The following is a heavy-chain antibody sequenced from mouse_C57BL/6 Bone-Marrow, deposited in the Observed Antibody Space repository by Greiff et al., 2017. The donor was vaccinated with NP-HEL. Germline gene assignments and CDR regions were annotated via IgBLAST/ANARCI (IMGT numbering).Heavy chain of an antibody. CDR2: IYPRSGNT. J-gene: IGHJ2*01. V-gene: IGHV1-81*01. Sequence: VKLVESGAELARPGASVKLSCKASGYTFTSYGISWVKQRTGQGLEWIGEIYPRSGNTYYNEKFKGKATLPADKSSSTAYMELRSLTSEDSAVYFCATYGNYFDYWGQGTTLTVSS. CDR3: ATYGNYFDY. D-gene: IGHD2-1*01. CDR1: GYTFTSYG.